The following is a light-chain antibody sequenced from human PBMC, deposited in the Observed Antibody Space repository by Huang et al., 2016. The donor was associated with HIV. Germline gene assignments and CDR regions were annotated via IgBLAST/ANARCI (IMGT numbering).Light chain of an antibody. V-gene: IGKV1-33*01. Sequence: DIQMTQSPSSLSASLGDRVTITCQASQDINNYVNWYQQKPGKAPKLLIYDACNLETGVPSRFSGSGSGTDFTFTISSLQPEDIATYYCQQYDNLPRLTFGPGTKVDIK. CDR2: DAC. J-gene: IGKJ3*01. CDR3: QQYDNLPRLT. CDR1: QDINNY.